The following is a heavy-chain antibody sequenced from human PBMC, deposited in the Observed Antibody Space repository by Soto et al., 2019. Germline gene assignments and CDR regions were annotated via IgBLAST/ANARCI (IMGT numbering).Heavy chain of an antibody. Sequence: QVQLQESGPGLVKPSQTLSLTCTVSGGSISSGGYYWSWIRQHPGKGLEWIGYIYYSGSTYYNPSIKSRVTISVDTSKNQFSLKLSSVTAADTAVYYCARDMFLGDHYYMDVWGKGTTVTVSS. CDR2: IYYSGST. CDR3: ARDMFLGDHYYMDV. D-gene: IGHD3-10*02. J-gene: IGHJ6*03. V-gene: IGHV4-31*03. CDR1: GGSISSGGYY.